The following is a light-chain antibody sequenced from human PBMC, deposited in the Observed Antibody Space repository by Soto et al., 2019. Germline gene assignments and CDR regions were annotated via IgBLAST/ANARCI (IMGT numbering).Light chain of an antibody. CDR2: GNS. J-gene: IGLJ2*01. V-gene: IGLV1-40*01. Sequence: QSVLTQPPSVSGAPGQTVTISCTGSSSNIGAGYDVHWYQQLPGTAPKLLIYGNSNRPSGVPDRFSGSKSGTSASLAITGLQAEDEADYYCQSYDSSFNVVFGGGTKVTVL. CDR1: SSNIGAGYD. CDR3: QSYDSSFNVV.